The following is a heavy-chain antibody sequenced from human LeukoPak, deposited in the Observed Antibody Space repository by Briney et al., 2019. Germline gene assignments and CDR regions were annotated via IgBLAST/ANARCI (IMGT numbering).Heavy chain of an antibody. D-gene: IGHD6-13*01. J-gene: IGHJ4*02. CDR1: GFTFSTYA. CDR3: AKEAGERRQQQAADF. V-gene: IGHV3-23*01. CDR2: ISGSGGYT. Sequence: GGSLRLSCAASGFTFSTYAMSWVRQAPGKGLEWVSSISGSGGYTFYTDSVKGRFTISRDNSKKTLYLQMNSLRVEDTAVYYCAKEAGERRQQQAADFWGQGSLVTVSS.